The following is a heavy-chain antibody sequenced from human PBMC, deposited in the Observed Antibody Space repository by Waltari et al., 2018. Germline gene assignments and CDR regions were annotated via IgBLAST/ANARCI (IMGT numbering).Heavy chain of an antibody. Sequence: QVQLVQSGAEVKKPGSSVKVSCKASGGTFSSYAIRWVRQAPGQGVEWMGGINPICGTANYAQKFQGRVTITADESTSTAYMGLSSLRSEDTAVYYCASAYGSGSYYKRGNYFDYWGQGTLVTVSS. D-gene: IGHD3-10*01. V-gene: IGHV1-69*01. CDR1: GGTFSSYA. CDR2: INPICGTA. J-gene: IGHJ4*02. CDR3: ASAYGSGSYYKRGNYFDY.